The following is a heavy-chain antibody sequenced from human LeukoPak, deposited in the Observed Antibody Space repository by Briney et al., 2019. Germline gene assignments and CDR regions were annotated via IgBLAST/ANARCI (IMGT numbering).Heavy chain of an antibody. V-gene: IGHV3-7*01. Sequence: GGSLRLSCTTSGFAFSDYWMSWVRQAPGKGLEWLAIINQDGSQTSYVDSVRGRVTVSRDNAKNSLDLQMNSLRADDTAVYYCARDSSPRYSGYDWVYWGRGTLVTVSS. CDR1: GFAFSDYW. CDR3: ARDSSPRYSGYDWVY. J-gene: IGHJ4*02. D-gene: IGHD5-12*01. CDR2: INQDGSQT.